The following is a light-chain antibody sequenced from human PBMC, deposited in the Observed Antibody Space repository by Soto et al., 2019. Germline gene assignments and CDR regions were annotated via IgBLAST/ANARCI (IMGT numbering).Light chain of an antibody. V-gene: IGLV2-23*01. CDR3: CSYAGSSTYV. CDR2: EGS. J-gene: IGLJ1*01. Sequence: ALTQPASVSGSPGQSITISCTGTSSDVGSYNLVSWYQQHPGKAPKLMIYEGSKRPSGVSNRFSGSKSGNTASLTISGLQAEDEADYYCCSYAGSSTYVFGTGTKVTVL. CDR1: SSDVGSYNL.